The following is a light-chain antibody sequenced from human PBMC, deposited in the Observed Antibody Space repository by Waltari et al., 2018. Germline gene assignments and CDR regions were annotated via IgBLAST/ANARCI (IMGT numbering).Light chain of an antibody. V-gene: IGKV3-15*01. J-gene: IGKJ2*01. CDR3: QQYNNCPPYT. Sequence: EIVLTQSPATRSVSPGERATLSCRASQSVSSNLAWYQQKPGQAPRLLIYGASTRATGIPVRFSGSGSGTEFTLTISSLQSEDFAVYYCQQYNNCPPYTFGQGTKLEIK. CDR2: GAS. CDR1: QSVSSN.